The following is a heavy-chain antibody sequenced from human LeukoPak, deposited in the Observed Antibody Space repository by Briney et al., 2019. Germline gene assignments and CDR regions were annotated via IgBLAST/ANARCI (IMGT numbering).Heavy chain of an antibody. Sequence: GGSLRLFCAASGFSFSVFWMHWVRQVPGKGPVWVSRIKTDGSITDYADSVKGRFTISRDNSKNTLYLQMNSLRVEDAAVYYCAKQHQININYFDSWGQGTLVTVSS. V-gene: IGHV3-74*01. CDR1: GFSFSVFW. D-gene: IGHD1/OR15-1a*01. J-gene: IGHJ4*02. CDR2: IKTDGSIT. CDR3: AKQHQININYFDS.